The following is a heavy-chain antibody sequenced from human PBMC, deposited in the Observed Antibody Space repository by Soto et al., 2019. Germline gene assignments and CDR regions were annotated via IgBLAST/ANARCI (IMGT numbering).Heavy chain of an antibody. Sequence: QVQLQESGPGLVKPSETLSLTCTVSGASISNFYWSWIRQPPGKGLEWLGYISYSGSTNYNPSLKRRVTISVDTSRTQFSLNLSSVTAADTAVYFCAASYYALLTGHFAFDIWGHGTMVTVSS. CDR1: GASISNFY. CDR2: ISYSGST. D-gene: IGHD3-9*01. V-gene: IGHV4-59*01. CDR3: AASYYALLTGHFAFDI. J-gene: IGHJ3*02.